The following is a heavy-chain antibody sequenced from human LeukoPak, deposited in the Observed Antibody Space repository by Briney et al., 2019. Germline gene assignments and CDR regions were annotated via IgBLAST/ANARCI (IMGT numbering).Heavy chain of an antibody. CDR1: GGFITSRSYY. D-gene: IGHD5-12*01. Sequence: SETLSLTCTVSGGFITSRSYYWGWIRQPPGKGLEWIGSIYYSGTTYYSPSLKSRVTILLDTSKSQFSLILSSVTAADTAVYYCARYRNGYDDYWGQGTLVTVSS. CDR3: ARYRNGYDDY. V-gene: IGHV4-39*07. CDR2: IYYSGTT. J-gene: IGHJ4*02.